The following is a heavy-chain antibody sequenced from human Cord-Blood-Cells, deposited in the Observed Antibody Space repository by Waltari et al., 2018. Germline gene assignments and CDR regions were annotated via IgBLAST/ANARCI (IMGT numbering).Heavy chain of an antibody. J-gene: IGHJ4*02. CDR2: ISGSGGST. Sequence: EVQLLESGGGLVQPGGSLRLSCAASGFTFSSSAMRWVRQAPGMGLEWVSAISGSGGSTYYADSVKGRFTISRDNSKNTLYLQMNSLRAEDTAVYYCAKAAEEEQQLVQIHFKSYFDYWGQGTLVTVSS. D-gene: IGHD6-13*01. CDR1: GFTFSSSA. V-gene: IGHV3-23*01. CDR3: AKAAEEEQQLVQIHFKSYFDY.